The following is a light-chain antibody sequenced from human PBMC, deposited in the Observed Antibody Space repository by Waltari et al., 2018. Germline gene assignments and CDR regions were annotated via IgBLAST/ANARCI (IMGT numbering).Light chain of an antibody. J-gene: IGKJ4*01. Sequence: EVVLTQSPATLSLSPGERATLPCRASKGVRSYVACYQQRPGQAPRLLVYDSSQRSTGIPARFSGSGSGTDFTLTISSLEPEEFAVYYCQQRSNWGLTFGGGTKV. CDR1: KGVRSY. CDR2: DSS. CDR3: QQRSNWGLT. V-gene: IGKV3D-11*01.